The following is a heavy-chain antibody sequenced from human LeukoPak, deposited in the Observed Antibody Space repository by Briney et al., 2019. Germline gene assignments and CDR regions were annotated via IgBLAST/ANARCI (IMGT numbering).Heavy chain of an antibody. Sequence: ASVKVSCKASGYTFTGYYMHWVRQAPGQGLEWMGRINPNSGGTNYAQKFQGRVTVTRDTSISTAYMELNRLRSDDTAVYYCGTLLSNGPFDYWGQGSLVTVSS. CDR3: GTLLSNGPFDY. CDR1: GYTFTGYY. V-gene: IGHV1-2*06. J-gene: IGHJ4*02. CDR2: INPNSGGT.